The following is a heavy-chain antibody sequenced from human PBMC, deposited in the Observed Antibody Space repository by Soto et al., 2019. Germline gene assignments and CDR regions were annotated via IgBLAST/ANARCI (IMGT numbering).Heavy chain of an antibody. D-gene: IGHD3-9*01. J-gene: IGHJ4*02. CDR3: AGAGYSAQSYFDF. CDR2: IIPILGIA. V-gene: IGHV1-69*02. CDR1: GGTFSSYT. Sequence: QVQLLQSGAEVKKPGSSVKVSCKASGGTFSSYTISWVRQAPGQGLEWMGRIIPILGIANYAQKFQGRVKINADRSTSTGYLELSSLRSEGTAVYYWAGAGYSAQSYFDFWGQGTLVTVSS.